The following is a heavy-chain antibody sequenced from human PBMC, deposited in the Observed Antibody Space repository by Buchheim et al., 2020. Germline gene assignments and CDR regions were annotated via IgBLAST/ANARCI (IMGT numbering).Heavy chain of an antibody. V-gene: IGHV3-30*04. CDR1: GFTFSSYA. Sequence: QVQLVESGGGVVQPGRSLRLSCAASGFTFSSYAMHWVRQAPGKGLEWVAVISYDGNNKYYADSVKGRFTISRDNSKNTLYLQMNSLRAEDTAVYYCARDRQPGSSWFVGYYYYGMDVWGQGTT. J-gene: IGHJ6*02. D-gene: IGHD6-13*01. CDR3: ARDRQPGSSWFVGYYYYGMDV. CDR2: ISYDGNNK.